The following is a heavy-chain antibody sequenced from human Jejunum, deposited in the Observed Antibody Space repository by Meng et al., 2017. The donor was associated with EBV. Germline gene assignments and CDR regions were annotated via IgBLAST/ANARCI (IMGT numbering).Heavy chain of an antibody. J-gene: IGHJ4*02. V-gene: IGHV3-15*01. CDR1: GFTFTNSH. CDR3: TDVGGDMI. Sequence: EVQLLGFGGGLVNPGDSLGFSCAAFGFTFTNSHMTWVRQAPGKGLEWVGRIKRTTDGGTTDYAAPVKGRFTISRDDSKNTLYLQMNSLKTEDTAVYYCTDVGGDMIWGQGILVIVSS. D-gene: IGHD3-16*01. CDR2: IKRTTDGGTT.